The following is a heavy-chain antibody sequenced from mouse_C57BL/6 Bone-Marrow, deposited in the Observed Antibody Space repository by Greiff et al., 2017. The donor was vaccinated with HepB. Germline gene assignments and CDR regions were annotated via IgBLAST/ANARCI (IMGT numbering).Heavy chain of an antibody. V-gene: IGHV1-64*01. CDR1: GYTFTSYW. D-gene: IGHD4-1*01. Sequence: QVQLQQPGAELVKPGASVKLSCKASGYTFTSYWMHWVKQRPGQGLEWIGMIHPNSGSTNYNEKFKSKATLTVDKASSTACMQLSSLTSEDSAVYYCAREGTGPDYWGQGTTLTVSS. CDR3: AREGTGPDY. J-gene: IGHJ2*01. CDR2: IHPNSGST.